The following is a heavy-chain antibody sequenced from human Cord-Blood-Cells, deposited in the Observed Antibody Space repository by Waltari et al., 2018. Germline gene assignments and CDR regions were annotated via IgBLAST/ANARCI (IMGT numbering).Heavy chain of an antibody. J-gene: IGHJ4*02. V-gene: IGHV3-33*01. CDR3: ARHAVAAAAYDY. Sequence: QVQLVESGGGVVQPGRSLRLSCAASGFTFSSYGMHWVRQAPGKGLEWVAVIWYDGSNKFYVDSVKGRFTISRDNAKNTLYLQMNSLRAEDTAVYYCARHAVAAAAYDYWGQGTLVTVSS. D-gene: IGHD6-13*01. CDR1: GFTFSSYG. CDR2: IWYDGSNK.